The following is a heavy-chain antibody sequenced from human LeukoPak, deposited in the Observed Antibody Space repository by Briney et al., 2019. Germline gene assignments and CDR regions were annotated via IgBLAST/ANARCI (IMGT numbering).Heavy chain of an antibody. V-gene: IGHV4-59*01. CDR3: ARGYSYDSFDY. Sequence: PSETLSLTCTVSGGSISSYYWSWIRQPPGKGLEWIGYIYYSGSTNYNPSLKSRVIISVDTSKSQFSLKLNSVTAADTAVYFCARGYSYDSFDYWGLGTLVTVSS. CDR2: IYYSGST. J-gene: IGHJ4*02. D-gene: IGHD5-18*01. CDR1: GGSISSYY.